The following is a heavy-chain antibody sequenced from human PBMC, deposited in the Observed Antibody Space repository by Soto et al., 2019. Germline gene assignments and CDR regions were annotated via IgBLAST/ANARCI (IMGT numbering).Heavy chain of an antibody. CDR2: IKSKTDGGTT. CDR3: TRDLVLNIVVLVAATPRIY. Sequence: PGGSLRLSCAASGFTFSNAWMNWVRQAPGKGLEWVGGIKSKTDGGTTDYAAPVKGRFTISRDDSKNTLYLQMNSLKTEDTAVYYCTRDLVLNIVVLVAATPRIYWGQGX. D-gene: IGHD2-15*01. V-gene: IGHV3-15*07. J-gene: IGHJ4*02. CDR1: GFTFSNAW.